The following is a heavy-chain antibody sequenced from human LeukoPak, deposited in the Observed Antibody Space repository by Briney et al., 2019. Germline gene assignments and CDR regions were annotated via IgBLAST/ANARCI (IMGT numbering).Heavy chain of an antibody. V-gene: IGHV4-34*01. CDR3: AREPVAGPGGGFDY. Sequence: SETLSLTGAVYGGSFSGYYWSWIRQPPGKGLEWIGEINHSGSTNYNPSLKSRVTISVDTSKNQFSLKLSSVTAADTAVYYCAREPVAGPGGGFDYWGQGTLVTVS. CDR1: GGSFSGYY. D-gene: IGHD6-19*01. CDR2: INHSGST. J-gene: IGHJ4*02.